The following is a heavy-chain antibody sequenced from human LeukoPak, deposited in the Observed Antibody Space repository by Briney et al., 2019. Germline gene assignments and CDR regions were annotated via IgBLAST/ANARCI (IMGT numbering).Heavy chain of an antibody. Sequence: APLKVSCKASGYTFTVHYLHWLRQAPGQGLEWMGWIKPDSGATNFAQNFQGRVTMTSDTSINTAYMELSSLTSDDTAMYYCARDHDYGPDYWGQGTLVTVSA. D-gene: IGHD4/OR15-4a*01. V-gene: IGHV1-2*02. CDR2: IKPDSGAT. CDR1: GYTFTVHY. CDR3: ARDHDYGPDY. J-gene: IGHJ4*02.